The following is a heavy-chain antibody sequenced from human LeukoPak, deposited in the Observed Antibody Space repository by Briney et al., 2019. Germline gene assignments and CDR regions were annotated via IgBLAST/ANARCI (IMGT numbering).Heavy chain of an antibody. CDR2: ISSSGSTR. J-gene: IGHJ4*02. Sequence: GGSLRLSCAASGFTFSSYEMNWVRQAPGKGLEWVSYISSSGSTRYYADSVKGRFTISRDNAKNSLYLQMNSLRAEDTAVYYCAKGTYYDFWSGYYYFDYWGQGTLVTVSS. CDR1: GFTFSSYE. CDR3: AKGTYYDFWSGYYYFDY. V-gene: IGHV3-48*03. D-gene: IGHD3-3*01.